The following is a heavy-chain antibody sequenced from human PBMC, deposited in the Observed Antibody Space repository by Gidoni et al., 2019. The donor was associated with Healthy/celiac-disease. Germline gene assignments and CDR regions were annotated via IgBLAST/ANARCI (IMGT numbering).Heavy chain of an antibody. CDR1: GFTFSSYS. V-gene: IGHV3-48*02. D-gene: IGHD5-12*01. Sequence: EVQLVESGGCLVQPGGSLRLSCAASGFTFSSYSMNWVRQAPGKGLEWVSYISSSSSTIYYADSVKGRFTISRDNAKNSLYLQMNSLRDEDTAVYYCARSPSRDGYNLNDYWGQGTLVTVSS. CDR3: ARSPSRDGYNLNDY. J-gene: IGHJ4*02. CDR2: ISSSSSTI.